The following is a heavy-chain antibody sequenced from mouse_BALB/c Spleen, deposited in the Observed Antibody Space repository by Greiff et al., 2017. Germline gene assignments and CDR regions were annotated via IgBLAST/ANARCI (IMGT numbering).Heavy chain of an antibody. J-gene: IGHJ4*01. CDR3: AKCTTATDWYAMDY. Sequence: EVQLVESGPELVKPGASVKISCKASGYSFTGYFMNWVMQSHGKSLEWIGRINPYNGDTFYNQKFKGKATLTVDKSSSTAHMELRSLASEDSAVYYCAKCTTATDWYAMDYWGQGTSVTVSS. V-gene: IGHV1-20*02. CDR2: INPYNGDT. CDR1: GYSFTGYF. D-gene: IGHD1-2*01.